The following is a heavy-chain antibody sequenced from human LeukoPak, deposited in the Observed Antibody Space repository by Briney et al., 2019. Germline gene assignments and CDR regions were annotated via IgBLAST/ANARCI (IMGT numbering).Heavy chain of an antibody. CDR3: AREVSGNFDY. J-gene: IGHJ4*02. CDR2: ISYSGST. CDR1: GGSIRSGGYY. V-gene: IGHV4-31*03. Sequence: SETLSLTCTVSGGSIRSGGYYWSWIRQHPGEGLEWIGYISYSGSTYYNPSLKSRVTISVDTSKNQFSLKLSSVTAADTAVYYCAREVSGNFDYWGQGTLVTVSS.